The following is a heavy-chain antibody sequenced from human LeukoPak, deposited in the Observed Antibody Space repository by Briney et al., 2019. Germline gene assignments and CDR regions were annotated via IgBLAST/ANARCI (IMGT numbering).Heavy chain of an antibody. D-gene: IGHD3-10*01. CDR3: ARVNEEGPPVRIEGALDI. CDR2: IWYDGSNK. V-gene: IGHV3-33*01. Sequence: PGRSLSLSCAASGFTFSSYGMHWVRQAPGKGLEWVAVIWYDGSNKYYADSVKGRFTISRDNSKNTLYLQMNSLRAEDTAVYYCARVNEEGPPVRIEGALDIWGQGTMVTVSS. CDR1: GFTFSSYG. J-gene: IGHJ3*02.